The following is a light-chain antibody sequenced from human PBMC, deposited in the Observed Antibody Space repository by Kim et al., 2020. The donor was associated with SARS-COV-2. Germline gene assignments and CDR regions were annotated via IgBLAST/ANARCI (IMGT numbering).Light chain of an antibody. CDR1: TSNIGDNT. V-gene: IGLV1-44*01. J-gene: IGLJ3*02. Sequence: GQRVIISGSGSTSNIGDNTVNWFQQLPGTAPKLIIYANNQRPSGVPDRFSGSKSGTSASLAISGLQSEDEADFYCAAWDDSLNGRVFGGGTKLTVL. CDR2: ANN. CDR3: AAWDDSLNGRV.